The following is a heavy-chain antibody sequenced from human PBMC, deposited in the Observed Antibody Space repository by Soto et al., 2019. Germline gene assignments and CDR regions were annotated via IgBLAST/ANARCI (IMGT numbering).Heavy chain of an antibody. CDR3: ARGPPRFEISYYAFDP. CDR1: GGTFSSYA. CDR2: IIPIFGTA. V-gene: IGHV1-69*13. Sequence: ASVKVSCKASGGTFSSYAISWVRQAPGQGLEWMGGIIPIFGTANYAQKFQGRVTITADESTSTAYMELSSLRSEDTAVYYCARGPPRFEISYYAFDPWGQGTVVTVSS. D-gene: IGHD2-8*01. J-gene: IGHJ5*02.